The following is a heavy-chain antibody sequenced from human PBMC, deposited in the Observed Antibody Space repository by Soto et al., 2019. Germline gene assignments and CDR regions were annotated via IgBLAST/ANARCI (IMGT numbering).Heavy chain of an antibody. V-gene: IGHV3-30*18. CDR3: AKGPSSWGDYYYYYMDV. J-gene: IGHJ6*03. CDR1: GFTFSSYG. D-gene: IGHD6-13*01. CDR2: ISYDGSNK. Sequence: GGSLRLSCAASGFTFSSYGMHWVRQAPGKGLEWVAVISYDGSNKYYADSVKGRFTISRDNSKNTLYLQMNSLRAEDTAVYYCAKGPSSWGDYYYYYMDVWGKGTTVTVSS.